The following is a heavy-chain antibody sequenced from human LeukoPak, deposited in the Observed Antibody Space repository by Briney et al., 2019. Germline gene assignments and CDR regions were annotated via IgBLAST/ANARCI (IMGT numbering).Heavy chain of an antibody. Sequence: SGPALVEPTQTLTLTCTFSGFSLSSSGMCVTWIRQPPGKALEWLARIDWDNAKFHNTSLKTRLTVSKDTSKNQVVLTMTNMDPVDTATYYCARMYRRSGSHRDAFDICSRGTMVTVSS. CDR3: ARMYRRSGSHRDAFDI. CDR2: IDWDNAK. J-gene: IGHJ3*02. CDR1: GFSLSSSGMC. V-gene: IGHV2-70*17. D-gene: IGHD1-26*01.